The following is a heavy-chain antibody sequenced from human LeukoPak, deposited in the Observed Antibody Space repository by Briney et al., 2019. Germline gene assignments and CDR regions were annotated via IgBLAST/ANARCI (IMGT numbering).Heavy chain of an antibody. CDR2: IYYSGGT. V-gene: IGHV4-59*08. Sequence: SESLSLTCTVSGGSISTYYWSWVRQPPGKGLEWIWYIYYSGGTTYNTSPKRRVTISVETSNSQFSLKLSSVTAAYTAVYYCARGAQKLDFGGRDTLVTVSS. CDR3: ARGAQKLDF. CDR1: GGSISTYY. J-gene: IGHJ1*01. D-gene: IGHD3-10*01.